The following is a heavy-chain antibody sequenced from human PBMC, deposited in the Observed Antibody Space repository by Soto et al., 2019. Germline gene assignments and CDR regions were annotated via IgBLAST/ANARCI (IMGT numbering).Heavy chain of an antibody. J-gene: IGHJ6*02. Sequence: GASVKVSCKASGYTFTGYGISWVRQAPGQGLEWMGWISAYNGNTNYAQKLQGRVTMTTDTSTSTAYMELRSLRSDDTAVYYCARLDNQLLSFGMDVWGQGTTVTVS. D-gene: IGHD2-2*01. CDR1: GYTFTGYG. CDR3: ARLDNQLLSFGMDV. V-gene: IGHV1-18*01. CDR2: ISAYNGNT.